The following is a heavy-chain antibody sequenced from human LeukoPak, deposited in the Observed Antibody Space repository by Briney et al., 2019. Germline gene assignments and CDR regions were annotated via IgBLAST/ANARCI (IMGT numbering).Heavy chain of an antibody. Sequence: GGSLRLSCAASGFTFSSYSMNWVRQAPGKGLEWVSYISSSSSTIYYADSVKGRFTISRDNAKNSLYLQMNSLRAEDTAVYYCARDKGYCSGGSCYSIRGEYYFDYWGQGTLVTVSS. D-gene: IGHD2-15*01. CDR2: ISSSSSTI. V-gene: IGHV3-48*04. CDR1: GFTFSSYS. CDR3: ARDKGYCSGGSCYSIRGEYYFDY. J-gene: IGHJ4*02.